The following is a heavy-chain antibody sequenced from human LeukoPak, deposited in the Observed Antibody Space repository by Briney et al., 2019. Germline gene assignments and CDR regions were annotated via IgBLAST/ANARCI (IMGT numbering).Heavy chain of an antibody. V-gene: IGHV4-34*01. CDR1: GGSFSGYY. CDR2: INHSGST. D-gene: IGHD3-9*01. Sequence: SETLSLTCAVYGGSFSGYYWSWIRQPPGKGLEWIGEINHSGSTNYNPSLKSRVTISVDNAKNSLYLQMNSLRAEDTAVYYCARDADGITIFGGGQGTLVTVSS. CDR3: ARDADGITIFG. J-gene: IGHJ4*02.